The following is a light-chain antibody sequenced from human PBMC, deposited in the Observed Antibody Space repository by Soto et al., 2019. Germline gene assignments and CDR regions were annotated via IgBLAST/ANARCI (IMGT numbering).Light chain of an antibody. J-gene: IGKJ2*01. V-gene: IGKV4-1*01. CDR3: QQYHSTPYT. Sequence: DIVMTQSPDSLAVSLGERATINCKSSQTVLYSSTNKNYLSWHQLKPGQPPKLLIYWASTRESGVPERFSGSGSGTDFTLTISSLQAEDVAVYYCQQYHSTPYTFGQGTKLEIK. CDR2: WAS. CDR1: QTVLYSSTNKNY.